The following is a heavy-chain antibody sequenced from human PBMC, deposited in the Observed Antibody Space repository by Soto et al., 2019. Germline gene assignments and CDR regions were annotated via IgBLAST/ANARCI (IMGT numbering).Heavy chain of an antibody. J-gene: IGHJ6*03. V-gene: IGHV3-23*01. Sequence: EVQLLESGGGLVQPGGSLRLSCAASGFTFSSFAMNWVRQAPGKGPECVSAITGSGGNAYYADSVKGRFTMSRDNSKNTLYRQRDSLRAEDTAVYYCAKDRRSYVDVWGKGTTVTVSS. CDR2: ITGSGGNA. CDR1: GFTFSSFA. CDR3: AKDRRSYVDV.